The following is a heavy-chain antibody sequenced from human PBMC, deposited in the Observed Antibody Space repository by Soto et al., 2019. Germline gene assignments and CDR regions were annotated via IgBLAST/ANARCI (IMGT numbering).Heavy chain of an antibody. V-gene: IGHV3-7*01. CDR2: IKQDGSEK. CDR1: GFTFSSYW. CDR3: ALRGDSGWFDP. D-gene: IGHD2-21*02. J-gene: IGHJ5*02. Sequence: EVQLVESGGGLVQPGGSLRLSCAASGFTFSSYWMSWVSQAPGKGLEWLANIKQDGSEKYYVDSVKGRFTISRDNAKHSLYLQMNSLRAEDTAVYYCALRGDSGWFDPLGQGTLVTVSS.